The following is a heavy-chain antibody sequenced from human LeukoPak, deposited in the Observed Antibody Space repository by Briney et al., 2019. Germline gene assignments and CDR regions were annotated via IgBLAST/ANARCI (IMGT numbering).Heavy chain of an antibody. CDR2: ISGSGGST. CDR3: AKVGHCSSTSCYSFDY. V-gene: IGHV3-23*01. J-gene: IGHJ4*02. CDR1: GFTFSSYA. Sequence: GGSLRLSCAASGFTFSSYAMGWVRQAPGKGLEWVPAISGSGGSTYYADSVKGRFTISRDNSKNTLYLQMNSLRAEDTAVYYCAKVGHCSSTSCYSFDYWGQGTLVTVSS. D-gene: IGHD2-2*01.